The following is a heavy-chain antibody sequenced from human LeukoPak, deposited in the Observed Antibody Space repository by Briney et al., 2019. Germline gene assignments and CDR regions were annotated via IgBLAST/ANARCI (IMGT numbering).Heavy chain of an antibody. V-gene: IGHV4-61*02. J-gene: IGHJ6*03. CDR2: GCGSGTT. CDR3: ARGATNADTAMDLYYHYYMDV. Sequence: PSQTLSLTCTVSGGSISSGSYYWSWIRQPAGKGLEWIVRGCGSGTTNADPSLKSRVTISVDTSKNQLSLNPTSVTATDPAVYYCARGATNADTAMDLYYHYYMDVWGNGTTVTVFS. CDR1: GGSISSGSYY. D-gene: IGHD5-18*01.